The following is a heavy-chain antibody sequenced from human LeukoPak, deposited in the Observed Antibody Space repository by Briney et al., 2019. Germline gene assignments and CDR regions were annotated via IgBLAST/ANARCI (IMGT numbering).Heavy chain of an antibody. CDR2: IYSGGST. CDR1: GFTVSSNY. J-gene: IGHJ4*02. V-gene: IGHV3-66*01. Sequence: AGGSLRPSCAASGFTVSSNYMSWVRQAPGKGLEWVSVIYSGGSTYYADSVKGRFTISRDNSKNTLYLQMNSLRAEDTAVYYCASSGSYGLIDYWGQGTLVTVSS. CDR3: ASSGSYGLIDY. D-gene: IGHD6-19*01.